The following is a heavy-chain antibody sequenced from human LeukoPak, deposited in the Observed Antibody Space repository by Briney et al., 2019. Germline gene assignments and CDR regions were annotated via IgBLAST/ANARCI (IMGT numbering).Heavy chain of an antibody. CDR2: IYSGGST. Sequence: PGGSLRLSCAASGFTVSSNYMSWVRQAPGKGLEWVSVIYSGGSTYYAHSVKGRFTISRDNSKNTLYLQMNSLRAEDTAVYYCAREKKMYCSGGCCYSGFLSDAFDIWGQGTMVTVSS. D-gene: IGHD2-15*01. J-gene: IGHJ3*02. V-gene: IGHV3-66*01. CDR1: GFTVSSNY. CDR3: AREKKMYCSGGCCYSGFLSDAFDI.